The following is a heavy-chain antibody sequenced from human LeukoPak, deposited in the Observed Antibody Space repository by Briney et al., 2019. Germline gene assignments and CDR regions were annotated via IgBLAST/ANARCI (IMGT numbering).Heavy chain of an antibody. CDR1: GFTFSSYA. J-gene: IGHJ4*02. D-gene: IGHD1-26*01. CDR3: ATGRGSYEEFDY. V-gene: IGHV3-30*03. CDR2: ISTDGSNK. Sequence: GGSLRLSCAASGFTFSSYAMSWVRQAPGKGLEWVALISTDGSNKNYADSVKGRFTISRDNSKNTLYLQMNSLRAEDTAVYYCATGRGSYEEFDYWGQGTLVTVSS.